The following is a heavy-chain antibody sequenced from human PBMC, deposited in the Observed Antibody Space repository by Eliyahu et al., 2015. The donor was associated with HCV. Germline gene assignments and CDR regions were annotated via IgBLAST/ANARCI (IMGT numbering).Heavy chain of an antibody. CDR1: GGSIXTSGNYY. V-gene: IGHV4-61*02. CDR2: MLPSGGA. J-gene: IGHJ5*02. D-gene: IGHD3-10*01. Sequence: QVQLQESGPGLVKPSQTLSLTSTVSGGSIXTSGNYYWXWXRQPAGKGLEWIGRMLPSGGANYNPSLESRVTISIDTSKNQFSLKLSSVTAADTAMYYCAKQDSSGDLWWFDPWGQGTLVTVSS. CDR3: AKQDSSGDLWWFDP.